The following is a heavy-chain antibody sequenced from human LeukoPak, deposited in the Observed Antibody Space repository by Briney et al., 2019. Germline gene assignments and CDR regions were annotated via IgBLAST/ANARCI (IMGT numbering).Heavy chain of an antibody. V-gene: IGHV4-38-2*02. CDR3: ARGQIYDYWTPVSWKFDL. Sequence: PSETLSLTCSVSGYSIKSGYYWGWMRQSPGKGLEWIGNIYTTGAGSTYYNPSVKSRVTLFSDKAKNQLSLKMNSVTAADTAVYYCARGQIYDYWTPVSWKFDLWGRGTLVSVSS. CDR2: IYTTGAGST. CDR1: GYSIKSGYY. J-gene: IGHJ2*01. D-gene: IGHD3/OR15-3a*01.